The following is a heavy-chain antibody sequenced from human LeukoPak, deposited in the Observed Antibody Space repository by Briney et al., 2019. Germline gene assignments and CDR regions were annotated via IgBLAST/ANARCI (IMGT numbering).Heavy chain of an antibody. D-gene: IGHD6-13*01. CDR1: GFTFSSYA. CDR2: ISGSGGST. CDR3: TRDPGDTDSWYYFDY. V-gene: IGHV3-23*01. Sequence: PGGSLRLSCAASGFTFSSYAMSWVRQAPGKGLEWVSAISGSGGSTYYADSVKGRFTISRDNSKNTLYLQMNSLRAEDTAVYYCTRDPGDTDSWYYFDYWGQGTLVTVSS. J-gene: IGHJ4*02.